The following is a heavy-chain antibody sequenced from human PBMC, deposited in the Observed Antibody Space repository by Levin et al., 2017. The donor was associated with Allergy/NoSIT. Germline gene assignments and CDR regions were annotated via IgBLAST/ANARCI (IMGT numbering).Heavy chain of an antibody. CDR1: GFTFSSYG. D-gene: IGHD3-9*01. V-gene: IGHV3-33*01. J-gene: IGHJ3*02. CDR3: ARERLRYFDWLWFDAFDI. Sequence: GGSLRLSCAASGFTFSSYGMHWVRQAPGKGLEWVAVIWYDGSNKYYADSVKGRFTISRDNSKNTLYLQMNSLRAEDTAVYYCARERLRYFDWLWFDAFDIWGQGTMVTVSS. CDR2: IWYDGSNK.